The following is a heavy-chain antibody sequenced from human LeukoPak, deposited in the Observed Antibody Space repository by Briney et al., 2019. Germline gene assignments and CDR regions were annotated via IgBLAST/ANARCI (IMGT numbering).Heavy chain of an antibody. CDR2: MNPNSGNT. J-gene: IGHJ6*02. CDR1: GYTFTSYD. Sequence: ASVKVSCKASGYTFTSYDINWVRQATGQGLEWMGWMNPNSGNTGYAQKFQGRVTMTRNTSISTAYMELSSLRSEDTAVYYCARGMGFISYRAMIVQSGMDVWGQGTTVTVSS. CDR3: ARGMGFISYRAMIVQSGMDV. D-gene: IGHD3-22*01. V-gene: IGHV1-8*01.